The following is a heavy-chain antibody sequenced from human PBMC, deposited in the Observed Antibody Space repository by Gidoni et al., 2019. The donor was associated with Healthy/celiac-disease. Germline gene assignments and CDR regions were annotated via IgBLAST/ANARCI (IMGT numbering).Heavy chain of an antibody. Sequence: EVQLVESGGGLIQPGGSLRLSCAASGFTVRRNYMSWVRQAPGKGLEWVSVIYSGGSTYYADSVKGRFTISRDNSKNTLYLQMNSLRAEDTAVYYCASSSVVAATFRYYGMDVWGQGTTVTVSS. D-gene: IGHD2-15*01. J-gene: IGHJ6*02. CDR2: IYSGGST. CDR3: ASSSVVAATFRYYGMDV. V-gene: IGHV3-53*01. CDR1: GFTVRRNY.